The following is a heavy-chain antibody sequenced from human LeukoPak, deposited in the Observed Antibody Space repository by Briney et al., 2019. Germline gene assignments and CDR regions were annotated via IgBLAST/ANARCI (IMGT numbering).Heavy chain of an antibody. Sequence: ASVKVSCKASGYTFTGYYMHWVRQAPGQGLEWMGWINPNSGGTNYAQKFQGRVTMTRDTSISTAYMELSRLRSDDTAVYYCARGYGDYGNDAFDIWGQGTMVTVSS. CDR1: GYTFTGYY. CDR3: ARGYGDYGNDAFDI. D-gene: IGHD4-17*01. J-gene: IGHJ3*02. V-gene: IGHV1-2*02. CDR2: INPNSGGT.